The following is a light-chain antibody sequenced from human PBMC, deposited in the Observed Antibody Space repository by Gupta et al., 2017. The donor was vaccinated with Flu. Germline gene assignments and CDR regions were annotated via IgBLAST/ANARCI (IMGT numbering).Light chain of an antibody. V-gene: IGKV3-11*01. CDR1: QTDGDF. Sequence: ELVFTQSPVTLYLSRGERATLLCRASQTDGDFLALYQQKTGHTPWPLSYDYFCWATGVPARFSFSGSQTDFTLTIGSPEPEHFAVYYCQQRGGWPPAYTFGPGTRLQIK. J-gene: IGKJ2*01. CDR3: QQRGGWPPAYT. CDR2: DYF.